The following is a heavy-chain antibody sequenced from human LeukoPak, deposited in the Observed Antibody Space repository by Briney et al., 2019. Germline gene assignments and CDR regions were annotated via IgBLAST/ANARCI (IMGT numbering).Heavy chain of an antibody. J-gene: IGHJ4*02. CDR3: TKDHPDCRGTSCLLFDY. D-gene: IGHD2-2*01. Sequence: GGSLRPSCAASGFTLSSYAMSWVRQATGKGVEWVSTVTSCFCITYYAASFKCRFTISRDNSKNTLYLQMNRLRAEDTAVFYCTKDHPDCRGTSCLLFDYWGQGTLVTASS. V-gene: IGHV3-23*01. CDR2: VTSCFCIT. CDR1: GFTLSSYA.